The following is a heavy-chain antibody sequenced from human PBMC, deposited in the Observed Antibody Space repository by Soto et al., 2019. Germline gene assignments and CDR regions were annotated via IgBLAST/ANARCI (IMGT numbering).Heavy chain of an antibody. J-gene: IGHJ4*02. CDR3: ARRWGDYFDY. V-gene: IGHV4-59*08. CDR2: IYYSGST. D-gene: IGHD3-16*01. Sequence: SETLSLTCTVSGGSISSYYWSWIRQPPGKGLEWIGYIYYSGSTNYNPSLKSRVTISVDTSKNQFSLKLSLKLSSVTAADTAGYYCARRWGDYFDYWGQGTLVTVSS. CDR1: GGSISSYY.